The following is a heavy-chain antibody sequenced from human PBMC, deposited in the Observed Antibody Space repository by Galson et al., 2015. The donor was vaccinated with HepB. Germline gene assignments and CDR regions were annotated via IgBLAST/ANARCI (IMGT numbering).Heavy chain of an antibody. V-gene: IGHV3-23*01. CDR1: GFTFSNSA. D-gene: IGHD2-15*01. J-gene: IGHJ4*02. CDR2: ISGSGGST. CDR3: AKHPQRWWFDY. Sequence: SLRLSCAASGFTFSNSAMSWVRQAPGKGLEWVSAISGSGGSTYYADSVKGRFTISRDNSKNTLYLQMNSLRAKDTAVYYCAKHPQRWWFDYWGQGTLVAVSS.